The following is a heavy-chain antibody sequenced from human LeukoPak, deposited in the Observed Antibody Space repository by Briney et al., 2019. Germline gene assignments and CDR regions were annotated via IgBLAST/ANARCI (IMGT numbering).Heavy chain of an antibody. J-gene: IGHJ4*02. CDR3: ARNGRVRRVVKDLFEY. CDR2: VSPYNGNT. V-gene: IGHV1-18*01. Sequence: ASVKVSCKTSGYTFTNYDITWVRQAPGQGLEWMGRVSPYNGNTYYSQRFQDRVTITKDTSTGTAYMDLRNLRTDDTAMYYCARNGRVRRVVKDLFEYWGQGTLVAVSS. CDR1: GYTFTNYD. D-gene: IGHD3-10*01.